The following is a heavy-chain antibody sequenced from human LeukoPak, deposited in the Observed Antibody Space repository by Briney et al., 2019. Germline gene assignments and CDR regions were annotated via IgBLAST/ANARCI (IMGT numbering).Heavy chain of an antibody. J-gene: IGHJ4*02. Sequence: SCKASGYTFTSYGISWVRQAPGKGLEWVSAISGSGGSTYYADSVKGRFTISRDNSKNTLYLQMNSLRAEDTAVYYCAKNTGPNYYDSSGYLWWDYWGQGTLVTVSS. V-gene: IGHV3-23*01. CDR3: AKNTGPNYYDSSGYLWWDY. CDR1: GYTFTSYG. CDR2: ISGSGGST. D-gene: IGHD3-22*01.